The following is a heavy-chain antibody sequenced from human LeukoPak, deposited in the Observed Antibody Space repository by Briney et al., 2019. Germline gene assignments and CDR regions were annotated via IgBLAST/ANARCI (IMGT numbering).Heavy chain of an antibody. CDR2: IYTSGST. D-gene: IGHD6-19*01. CDR1: GGSISSYY. Sequence: SETLSLTCTVSGGSISSYYWSWIRQPAGKGLEWIGRIYTSGSTNYNPSLKSRVTISVDRSKNQLSLKLSFVTAADTAVYYCAGGSQWMVFDYWGQGSLVTVSS. CDR3: AGGSQWMVFDY. J-gene: IGHJ4*02. V-gene: IGHV4-4*07.